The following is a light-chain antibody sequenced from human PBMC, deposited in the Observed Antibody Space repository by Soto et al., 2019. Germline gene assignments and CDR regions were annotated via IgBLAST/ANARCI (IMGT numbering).Light chain of an antibody. Sequence: EIVLTQSPGTLSLSPGERATLSCRASQTVRTNYLAWFQHKPGQAPRLLIYGASSRATGIPDRFSGSGSGTDFTLTINILELEDFAVYFCQQYSDSPLTFGGGTKVEIK. CDR3: QQYSDSPLT. V-gene: IGKV3-20*01. CDR2: GAS. J-gene: IGKJ4*01. CDR1: QTVRTNY.